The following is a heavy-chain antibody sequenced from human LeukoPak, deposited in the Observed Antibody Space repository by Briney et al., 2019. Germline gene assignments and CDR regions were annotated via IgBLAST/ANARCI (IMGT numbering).Heavy chain of an antibody. CDR2: IYTSGST. Sequence: PSETLSLTCTVSGGSISSYYWSWIRQPAGKGLEWIGRIYTSGSTNYNPSLKSRVTMSVDTSKNQFSLKLSSVTAADTAVYYCARGPSIYDFWSGYKDYWGQGTLVTVSS. J-gene: IGHJ4*02. V-gene: IGHV4-4*07. D-gene: IGHD3-3*01. CDR1: GGSISSYY. CDR3: ARGPSIYDFWSGYKDY.